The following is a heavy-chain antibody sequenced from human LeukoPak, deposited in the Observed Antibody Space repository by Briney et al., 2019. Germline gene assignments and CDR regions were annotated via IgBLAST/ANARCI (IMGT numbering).Heavy chain of an antibody. J-gene: IGHJ4*02. D-gene: IGHD3-10*01. V-gene: IGHV3-23*01. CDR3: ARGARGSGTASDY. CDR2: ISGSGGST. CDR1: GFTFSSYG. Sequence: GGSLRLFCAASGFTFSSYGMGWVRQAPGKGLEWVSAISGSGGSTYYADSVRGRFTISRDNSKNTLHLQMNSLRAEDTAVYYCARGARGSGTASDYWGQGTLVTVSS.